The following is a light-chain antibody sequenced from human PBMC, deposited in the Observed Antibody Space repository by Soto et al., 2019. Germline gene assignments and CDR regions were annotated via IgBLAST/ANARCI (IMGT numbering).Light chain of an antibody. Sequence: DLQMTQAPSTLSAFIGDRVTITCRASQSIGEWLAWYQQKPGKAPKLLIYDASSLQSGVPLRFSGSGFGTEFTLTIDSLQPDDFATYYCQQFNSYPWTFGQGTKVEIK. J-gene: IGKJ1*01. CDR1: QSIGEW. CDR3: QQFNSYPWT. V-gene: IGKV1-5*01. CDR2: DAS.